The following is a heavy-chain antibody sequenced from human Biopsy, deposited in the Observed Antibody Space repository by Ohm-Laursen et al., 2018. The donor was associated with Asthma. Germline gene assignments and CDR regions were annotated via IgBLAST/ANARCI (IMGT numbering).Heavy chain of an antibody. J-gene: IGHJ6*02. CDR1: GFSFRDYY. CDR2: ISSGGRTI. Sequence: LSLTCAASGFSFRDYYMSWIRQAPGKGLEWISYISSGGRTIYYADSVKGRFTISRDNAQNLLYLQMSSLRTEDTAVYYCARDNHDYYYYGMDLWGQGTSVTVSS. CDR3: ARDNHDYYYYGMDL. D-gene: IGHD1-14*01. V-gene: IGHV3-11*01.